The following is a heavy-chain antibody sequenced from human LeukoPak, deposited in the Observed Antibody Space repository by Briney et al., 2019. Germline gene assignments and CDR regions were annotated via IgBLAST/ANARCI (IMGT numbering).Heavy chain of an antibody. J-gene: IGHJ6*02. CDR1: GGSISSSSYY. CDR2: IYYSGST. D-gene: IGHD2-21*01. V-gene: IGHV4-39*07. Sequence: PSEALSLTCTVSGGSISSSSYYWGWIRQPPGRGLEWIGSIYYSGSTYYNPSLKSRVTISVDTSKNQFSLKLSSVTAADTAVYYCARDVAAGRRSYGMDVWGQGTTVTVSS. CDR3: ARDVAAGRRSYGMDV.